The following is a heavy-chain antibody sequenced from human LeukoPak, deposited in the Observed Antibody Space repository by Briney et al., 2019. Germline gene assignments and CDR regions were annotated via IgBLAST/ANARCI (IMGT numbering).Heavy chain of an antibody. CDR1: GYTFTSYG. CDR3: ARVYTRGYQQSAQLHYSFDY. Sequence: GASVKVSCKASGYTFTSYGISWVRQAPGQGLEWMGWISAYNGNTNYAQKFQGRVSMTTDASTRTAYMELRSLRSDDTAVYYCARVYTRGYQQSAQLHYSFDYWGQGTLVTVSS. J-gene: IGHJ4*02. V-gene: IGHV1-18*01. D-gene: IGHD3-22*01. CDR2: ISAYNGNT.